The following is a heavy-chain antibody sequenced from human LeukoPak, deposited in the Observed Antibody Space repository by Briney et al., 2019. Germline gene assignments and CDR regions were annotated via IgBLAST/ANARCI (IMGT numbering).Heavy chain of an antibody. CDR1: GGTFSSYA. J-gene: IGHJ4*02. Sequence: SVKVSCKASGGTFSSYAISWVRQAPGQGLEWMGRIIPILGIANYAQKFQGRVTITADKSTSTAYMELSSLRSEDTAVYYCXRHYYDSSGYFDYWGQGTLVTVSS. CDR2: IIPILGIA. D-gene: IGHD3-22*01. CDR3: XRHYYDSSGYFDY. V-gene: IGHV1-69*04.